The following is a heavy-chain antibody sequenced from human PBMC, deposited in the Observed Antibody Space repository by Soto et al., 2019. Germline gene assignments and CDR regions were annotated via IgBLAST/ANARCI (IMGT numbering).Heavy chain of an antibody. CDR1: GGSISSYY. CDR2: IYYSGST. J-gene: IGHJ4*02. V-gene: IGHV4-59*01. Sequence: SETLSLTCTVSGGSISSYYWSWIRQPPGKGLEWIGYIYYSGSTNYNPSLKSRVTISVDTSKNQFSLKLSSVTAADTAVYYCARTDSGVGGGDYGGKGTLVTVSS. D-gene: IGHD3-22*01. CDR3: ARTDSGVGGGDY.